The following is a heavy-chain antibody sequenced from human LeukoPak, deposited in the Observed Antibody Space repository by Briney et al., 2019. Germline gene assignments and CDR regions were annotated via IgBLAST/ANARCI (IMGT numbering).Heavy chain of an antibody. CDR2: INPNSGVT. V-gene: IGHV1-2*02. D-gene: IGHD1-1*01. CDR3: ARVAWNLTTDY. J-gene: IGHJ4*02. Sequence: ASAKVSCKASGYTFTGYYMHWVRQAPGQGLEWMGWINPNSGVTNYAQRFQGRVTMTRDTSIGTAYMDLSRLTSDDTAVYYCARVAWNLTTDYWGQGTLVTVSS. CDR1: GYTFTGYY.